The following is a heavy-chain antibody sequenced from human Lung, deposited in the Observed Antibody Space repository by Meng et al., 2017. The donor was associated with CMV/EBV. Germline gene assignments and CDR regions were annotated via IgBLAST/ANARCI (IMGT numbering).Heavy chain of an antibody. Sequence: GESXKISCAASGFSFTEYGMHWVRQTPDKGLEWVAFIRMVESDKFYGASVKGRFTISRDMSRKTLFLQMNSLRTDDTGVYYCAKDDPVVAIWGQGTLVTVSS. CDR2: IRMVESDK. D-gene: IGHD4-23*01. V-gene: IGHV3-30*02. J-gene: IGHJ4*02. CDR3: AKDDPVVAI. CDR1: GFSFTEYG.